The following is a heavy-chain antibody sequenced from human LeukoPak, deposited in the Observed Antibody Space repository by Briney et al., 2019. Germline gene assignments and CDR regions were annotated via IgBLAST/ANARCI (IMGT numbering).Heavy chain of an antibody. CDR1: IDSFTNYY. CDR2: VNDSGGA. J-gene: IGHJ5*02. D-gene: IGHD1-26*01. V-gene: IGHV4-34*01. CDR3: ARGQGATVPQVGKNWFDP. Sequence: SETLSLTCAVYIDSFTNYYWNWLRQTPGKGREWIGEVNDSGGANIKPSLRSQVILSVDTSKNQFSLKLLSVPAADTAVYYCARGQGATVPQVGKNWFDPWGQGTRVIVSS.